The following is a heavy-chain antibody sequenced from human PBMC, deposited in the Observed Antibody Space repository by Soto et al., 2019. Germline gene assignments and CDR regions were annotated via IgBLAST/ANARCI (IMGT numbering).Heavy chain of an antibody. CDR3: ARDLVPGGYYDSSGYYPAYYYYGMDV. CDR2: TYYRSKWYN. D-gene: IGHD3-22*01. CDR1: GDSVSSNSAA. J-gene: IGHJ6*02. Sequence: SQTLSLTCAISGDSVSSNSAAWNWIRQSPSRGLEWLGRTYYRSKWYNDYAVSVKSRITINPDTSKNQFSLQLNSVTPEDTAVYYCARDLVPGGYYDSSGYYPAYYYYGMDVWGQGTTVTVSS. V-gene: IGHV6-1*01.